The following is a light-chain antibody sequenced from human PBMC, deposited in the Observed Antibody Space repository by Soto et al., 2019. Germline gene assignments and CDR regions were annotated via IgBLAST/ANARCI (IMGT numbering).Light chain of an antibody. CDR2: DGS. V-gene: IGKV3-11*01. CDR3: QQYYKWPPST. CDR1: QSVSGY. J-gene: IGKJ1*01. Sequence: EIVLTQSPATLSLSPGERATLSCRASQSVSGYLAWYQQKPGQAPRLLIYDGSHRAAGIPSRFSGSGSGTDFTLTIISLQPEDFADYYCQQYYKWPPSTFGQGTKVDIK.